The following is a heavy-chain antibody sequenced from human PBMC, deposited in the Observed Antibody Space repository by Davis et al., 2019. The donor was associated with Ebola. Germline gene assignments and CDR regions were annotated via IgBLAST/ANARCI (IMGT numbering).Heavy chain of an antibody. CDR3: ARESL. J-gene: IGHJ4*02. CDR1: GFTVSTYY. V-gene: IGHV3-66*01. Sequence: GESLKISCAASGFTVSTYYINWVRQAPGKGLEWVSVMYADGSTYNADSVKARFTVSRDNSTNTVYLQMNSLRAEDTAAYYCARESLWGRGTLVIVSS. CDR2: MYADGST.